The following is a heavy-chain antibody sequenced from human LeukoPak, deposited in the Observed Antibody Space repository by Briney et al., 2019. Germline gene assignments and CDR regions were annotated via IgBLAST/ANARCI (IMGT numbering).Heavy chain of an antibody. V-gene: IGHV4-59*01. CDR2: IYYSGST. Sequence: SETLSLTCTVSGGSISSYYWSWIRQPPGKGLEWIGYIYYSGSTNHNPSLKSRVTISVDTSKNQFSLKLSSVTAADTAVYYCASLSGSYAYWGQGTLVTVSS. J-gene: IGHJ4*02. D-gene: IGHD1-26*01. CDR1: GGSISSYY. CDR3: ASLSGSYAY.